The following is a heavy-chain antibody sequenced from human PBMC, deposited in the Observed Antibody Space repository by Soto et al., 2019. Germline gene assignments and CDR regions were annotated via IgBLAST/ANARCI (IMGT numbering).Heavy chain of an antibody. J-gene: IGHJ3*01. V-gene: IGHV1-3*01. CDR1: GFSFSDNL. Sequence: QVQLVQSGAEVRKPGASVNISCRASGFSFSDNLINWVRQAPGQSLEWMGWINPDNGNTRYSQTFHGRVTISRHSSASIAYVEVSDLTSEDKAVYYCARDILSVGPSANDAFDVLGQGTMGTVSS. CDR2: INPDNGNT. D-gene: IGHD2-8*02. CDR3: ARDILSVGPSANDAFDV.